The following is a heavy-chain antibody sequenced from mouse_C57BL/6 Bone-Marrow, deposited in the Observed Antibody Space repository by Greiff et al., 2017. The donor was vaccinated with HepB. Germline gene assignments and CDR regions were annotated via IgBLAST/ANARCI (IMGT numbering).Heavy chain of an antibody. J-gene: IGHJ4*01. Sequence: QVQLQQSGAELAKPGASVRLSCKASGYTFTTYWMHWVKQRPGQGLDWIGYINPGSGYTKYNQKFKDKATLTAYKSSSTACMQLSSLTYEDSAVYFCARHPYSSGYGYAMDYWGQGTSVTVSS. CDR3: ARHPYSSGYGYAMDY. CDR1: GYTFTTYW. V-gene: IGHV1-7*01. D-gene: IGHD3-2*02. CDR2: INPGSGYT.